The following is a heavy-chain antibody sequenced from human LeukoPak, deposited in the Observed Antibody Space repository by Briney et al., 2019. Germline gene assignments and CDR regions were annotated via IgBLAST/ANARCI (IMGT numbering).Heavy chain of an antibody. J-gene: IGHJ4*02. CDR3: ARDGSSSDSFDY. CDR1: GFTFSSYE. CDR2: ISSSGSTI. D-gene: IGHD6-13*01. V-gene: IGHV3-48*03. Sequence: GGSLRLSCAASGFTFSSYEMNWVRQAPGKGLEWVSYISSSGSTIYYADSVKGRFTISRDNAKNSLYLQMNSLRAEDTAVYYCARDGSSSDSFDYWGQGTLVTVSS.